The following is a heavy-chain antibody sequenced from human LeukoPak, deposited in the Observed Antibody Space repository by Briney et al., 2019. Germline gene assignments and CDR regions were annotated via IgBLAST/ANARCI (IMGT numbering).Heavy chain of an antibody. CDR3: AKDHRWGSHFDS. CDR2: ISISGGST. J-gene: IGHJ4*02. CDR1: AFTFSIYA. V-gene: IGHV3-23*01. D-gene: IGHD5-24*01. Sequence: GGSLRLSGVASAFTFSIYAMKWVRQAPGEGLEWVSLISISGGSTYYADSVKGRFTISRDNSKKTLYLQMSSLRAEDTAVYYCAKDHRWGSHFDSWGQGTLVTVSS.